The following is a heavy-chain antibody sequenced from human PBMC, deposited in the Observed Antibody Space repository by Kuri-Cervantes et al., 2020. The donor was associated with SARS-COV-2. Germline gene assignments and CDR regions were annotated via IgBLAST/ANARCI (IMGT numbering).Heavy chain of an antibody. CDR2: IRYDGSNK. D-gene: IGHD2-15*01. CDR1: GFTFSSYW. CDR3: AKDQHGIVVVVAAIDY. V-gene: IGHV3-30*02. J-gene: IGHJ4*02. Sequence: GGSLRLSCAASGFTFSSYWMSWVRQAPGKGLEWVAFIRYDGSNKYYADSVKGRFTISRDNSKNTLYLQMNSLRAEDTAVYYCAKDQHGIVVVVAAIDYWGQGTLATVSS.